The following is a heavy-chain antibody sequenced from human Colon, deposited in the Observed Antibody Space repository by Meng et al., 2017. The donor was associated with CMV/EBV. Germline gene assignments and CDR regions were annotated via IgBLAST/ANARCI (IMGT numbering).Heavy chain of an antibody. CDR2: IYGDNTT. Sequence: ETLSLTCTVSGGSMNYYSWSWIRQPPGKGLEWVSVIYGDNTTHYADSVKGRFTISRDSSKNIVFLQMKNLRGEDTAVYFCAKDPWAPAAGILYGLDVWGQGTTVTVSS. CDR1: GGSMNYYS. CDR3: AKDPWAPAAGILYGLDV. D-gene: IGHD6-13*01. J-gene: IGHJ6*02. V-gene: IGHV3-53*05.